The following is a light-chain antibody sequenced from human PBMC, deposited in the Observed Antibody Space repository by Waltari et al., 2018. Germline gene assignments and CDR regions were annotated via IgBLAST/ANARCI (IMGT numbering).Light chain of an antibody. J-gene: IGKJ4*01. CDR3: QQANSFPLT. CDR2: AAT. V-gene: IGKV1-12*01. CDR1: HDIGNW. Sequence: DIQMTQSPSSVSASVGDRVTITCRASHDIGNWLAWYQQKPGKAPKLLIYAATNFHSGVPSRFRGSGSGTDFTLTISSLQPEDFAIYYCQQANSFPLTFGGGTEV.